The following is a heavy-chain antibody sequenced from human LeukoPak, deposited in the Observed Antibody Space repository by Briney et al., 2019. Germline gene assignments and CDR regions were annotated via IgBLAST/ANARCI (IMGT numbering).Heavy chain of an antibody. Sequence: PSETLSLTCTVSGGSISSSSYYWGWIRQPPGKGLEWIGSMYYSGSTYNNPSLKSRVTISVDTSKNQFSLKLSSVTAADTAVYYCARGFVVVPRFIVVVTWALWGQGTLVTVSS. D-gene: IGHD2-21*02. CDR1: GGSISSSSYY. J-gene: IGHJ4*02. V-gene: IGHV4-39*01. CDR3: ARGFVVVPRFIVVVTWAL. CDR2: MYYSGST.